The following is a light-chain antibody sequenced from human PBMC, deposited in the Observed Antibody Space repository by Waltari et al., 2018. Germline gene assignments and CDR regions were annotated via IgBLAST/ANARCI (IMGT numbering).Light chain of an antibody. CDR3: QQYYSTPLT. J-gene: IGKJ4*01. Sequence: DIVMTQSPDSLAVSLGERATVNCKSSQSVLYSSKNKNYLAWYQQQPGQPPELLIHSASSRESGVPDLFSGSGSGTDFTLTISSLQAEDVAVYYCQQYYSTPLTFGGGTKVEIK. V-gene: IGKV4-1*01. CDR1: QSVLYSSKNKNY. CDR2: SAS.